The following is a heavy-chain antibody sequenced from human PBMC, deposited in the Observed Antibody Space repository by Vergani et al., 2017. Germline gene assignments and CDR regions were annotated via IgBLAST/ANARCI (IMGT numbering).Heavy chain of an antibody. J-gene: IGHJ4*02. CDR1: GGSLSGYY. CDR3: ASSLVSRNPPDYFDN. V-gene: IGHV4-59*01. Sequence: QVQLQESGPGLVRPSETLSLTCTVSGGSLSGYYWNWIRQTPGEGLEWIGYVEDSGYFNYNPSLKTRVSMSSYTSNNQFSLMLSSVTVADTAVYYCASSLVSRNPPDYFDNWGQGTLVTVSS. D-gene: IGHD1-14*01. CDR2: VEDSGYF.